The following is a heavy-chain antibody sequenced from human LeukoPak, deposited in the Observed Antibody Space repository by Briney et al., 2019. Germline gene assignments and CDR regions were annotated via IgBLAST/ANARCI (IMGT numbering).Heavy chain of an antibody. Sequence: ASFQVSCKASVYTFSAYYLLWLLQAPARGLEWMIWINHTSGGTNYAQKFQGSATMTRNTSISTAYMELSRLRSDATAVYYCARVAPRESGYSYQGFDYWGQGTLVTVSS. CDR3: ARVAPRESGYSYQGFDY. V-gene: IGHV1-2*02. CDR2: INHTSGGT. J-gene: IGHJ4*02. CDR1: VYTFSAYY. D-gene: IGHD5-18*01.